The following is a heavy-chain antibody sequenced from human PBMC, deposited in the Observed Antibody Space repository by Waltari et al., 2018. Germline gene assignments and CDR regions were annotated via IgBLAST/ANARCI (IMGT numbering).Heavy chain of an antibody. J-gene: IGHJ1*01. CDR3: VRAFADVAHF. D-gene: IGHD3-16*01. Sequence: QLAQSGGGSFEPGGSLRLSCTASGFTFSSYWMDWVRQAPGQGLVWVSNIDGDGSTTNYADAVRGRFTVSRDNARNTLYLQVNSLRVEDTGVYYCVRAFADVAHFWGQGTLVTVSS. V-gene: IGHV3-74*01. CDR1: GFTFSSYW. CDR2: IDGDGSTT.